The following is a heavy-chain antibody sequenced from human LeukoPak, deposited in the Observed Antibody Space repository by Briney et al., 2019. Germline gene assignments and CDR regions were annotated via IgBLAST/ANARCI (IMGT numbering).Heavy chain of an antibody. J-gene: IGHJ4*02. Sequence: PGGSLRLSCAASGFTFDSYAMTWVRQAPGKGLEWVSYISSPGSSTFYADSVKGRFTISRDNSKNTLYLQMNSLRAEDTAVYYCAERGIPTSAYYFDYWGQGTLITVSS. D-gene: IGHD2-2*01. CDR3: AERGIPTSAYYFDY. CDR1: GFTFDSYA. V-gene: IGHV3-23*01. CDR2: ISSPGSST.